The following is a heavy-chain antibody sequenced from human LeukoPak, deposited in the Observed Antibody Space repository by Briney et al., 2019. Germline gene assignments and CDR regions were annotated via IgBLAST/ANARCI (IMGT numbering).Heavy chain of an antibody. Sequence: SETLSLTCTVSVGSISSSGYYWGWIRQPPGKGLEWIGYIYYTVSTSYNPSLKSRVTMSLDASKNQFSLELNSVTPADTAVYYCARGGNYWPQWWFDPWGRGTLVSVSS. CDR1: VGSISSSGYY. J-gene: IGHJ5*02. D-gene: IGHD1-26*01. CDR2: IYYTVST. CDR3: ARGGNYWPQWWFDP. V-gene: IGHV4-61*08.